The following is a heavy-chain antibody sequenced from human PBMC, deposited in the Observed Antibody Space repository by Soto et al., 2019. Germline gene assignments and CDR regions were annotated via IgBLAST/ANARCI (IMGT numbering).Heavy chain of an antibody. Sequence: PSETLSLTCTVSGGSISNYYWSWIRQPPGKGLEWIGYVSNIGSTNYNPSLRSRVTISADTSKNQFSLRLNSVTAADTAVYYCARASRKLLSMGGLDPWGQGTLVTVSS. V-gene: IGHV4-59*01. D-gene: IGHD1-26*01. CDR3: ARASRKLLSMGGLDP. CDR2: VSNIGST. CDR1: GGSISNYY. J-gene: IGHJ5*02.